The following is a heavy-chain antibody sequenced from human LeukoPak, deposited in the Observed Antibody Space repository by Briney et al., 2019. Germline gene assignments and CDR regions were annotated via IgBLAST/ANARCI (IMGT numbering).Heavy chain of an antibody. CDR1: GGSISSGGYY. CDR2: IYYSGST. Sequence: PSQTLSLTCTVSGGSISSGGYYWSWIRQHPGKGLEWIGYIYYSGSTYYNPSPKSRVTISVDTSKNQFSLKLSSVTAADTAVYYCARGYGDYSEYFDYWGQGTLVTVSS. D-gene: IGHD4-17*01. J-gene: IGHJ4*02. V-gene: IGHV4-31*03. CDR3: ARGYGDYSEYFDY.